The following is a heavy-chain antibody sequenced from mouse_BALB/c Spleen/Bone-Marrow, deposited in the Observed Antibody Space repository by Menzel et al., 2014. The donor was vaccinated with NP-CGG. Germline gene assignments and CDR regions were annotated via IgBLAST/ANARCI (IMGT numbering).Heavy chain of an antibody. Sequence: EVHLVESGGGLVQPGGSLRLSCATSGFTFTDYYMNWVRQPPGKALEWLGFIRNKANGYTTEYSASVKGRFTISRDNSQSILYLQMNTPRAEDSATYYCARDKGGILFDYWGQGTTLTVSS. CDR1: GFTFTDYY. CDR2: IRNKANGYTT. J-gene: IGHJ2*01. V-gene: IGHV7-3*02. D-gene: IGHD1-1*02. CDR3: ARDKGGILFDY.